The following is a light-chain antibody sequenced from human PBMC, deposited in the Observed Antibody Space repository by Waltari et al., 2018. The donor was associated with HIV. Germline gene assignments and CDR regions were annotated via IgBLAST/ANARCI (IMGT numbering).Light chain of an antibody. V-gene: IGLV3-25*03. J-gene: IGLJ2*01. CDR1: VLSRQY. CDR3: QSGDKSGPHVV. CDR2: RDT. Sequence: SYELTQPPSLSVSPGQTAGITCSGDVLSRQYSYWYRQKAGQDPEMVRDRDTERPSGIPGRFSGSKSGTTVTLTIGGVQGEDEADYYGQSGDKSGPHVVYGGGTKLTVL.